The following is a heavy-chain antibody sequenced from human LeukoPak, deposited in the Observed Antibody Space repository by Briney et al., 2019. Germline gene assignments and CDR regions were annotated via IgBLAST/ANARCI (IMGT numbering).Heavy chain of an antibody. J-gene: IGHJ5*02. CDR1: GGSISSSSYS. D-gene: IGHD6-6*01. Sequence: NPSQTLSLTCTVSGGSISSSSYSWGWIRQPPGKGLEWIGSIYYPGNTYYNPSLKSRVTISVDTSKNQFSLKLSSVTAADTAVYYCARLAYSYSSSSEVNWFDPWGQGTLVTVSS. CDR2: IYYPGNT. CDR3: ARLAYSYSSSSEVNWFDP. V-gene: IGHV4-39*01.